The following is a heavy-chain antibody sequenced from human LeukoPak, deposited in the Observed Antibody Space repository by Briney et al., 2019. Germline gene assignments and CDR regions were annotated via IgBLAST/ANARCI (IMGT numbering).Heavy chain of an antibody. CDR1: GYTFTSYY. V-gene: IGHV1-46*01. J-gene: IGHJ6*02. D-gene: IGHD3-16*01. Sequence: ASVKVSCKASGYTFTSYYMHWVRQAPGQGLEWMGIINPSGGSTSYAQKFQGRVTITRDTSASTSYMELSSLTCEDTAVYYCVRDLRGSLVTTYYFYGMDVWGQGTTVTVSS. CDR3: VRDLRGSLVTTYYFYGMDV. CDR2: INPSGGST.